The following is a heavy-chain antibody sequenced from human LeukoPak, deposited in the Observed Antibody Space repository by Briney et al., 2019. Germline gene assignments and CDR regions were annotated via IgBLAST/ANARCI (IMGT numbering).Heavy chain of an antibody. J-gene: IGHJ4*02. D-gene: IGHD2-2*01. CDR3: ATRVGYYFDY. Sequence: PGGSLRLSCAASGFTFSSYGMHWVRQAPGKGLEWVAFIRYDGSNKYYADSVKGRFTISRDNSKNTLYLQMNSLRDEDTAVYYCATRVGYYFDYWGQGTLVTVSS. CDR2: IRYDGSNK. V-gene: IGHV3-30*02. CDR1: GFTFSSYG.